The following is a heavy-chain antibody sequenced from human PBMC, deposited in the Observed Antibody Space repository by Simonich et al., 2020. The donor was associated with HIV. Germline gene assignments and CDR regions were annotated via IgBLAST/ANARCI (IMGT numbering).Heavy chain of an antibody. Sequence: EVQLVESGGGLVKPGGSLRLSCAASGFTFSSYSMNWVRQAPWKGLEWVSSISNSSSYIYYADSVKGRFTISRDNAKNSLYLQMNSLRAEDTAVDYCARDGRKGSSTSCSDYWGQGTLVTVSS. CDR1: GFTFSSYS. V-gene: IGHV3-21*01. CDR2: ISNSSSYI. J-gene: IGHJ4*02. D-gene: IGHD2-2*01. CDR3: ARDGRKGSSTSCSDY.